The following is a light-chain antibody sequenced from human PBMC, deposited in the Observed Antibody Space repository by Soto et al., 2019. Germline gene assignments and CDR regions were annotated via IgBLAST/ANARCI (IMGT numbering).Light chain of an antibody. Sequence: QSALTQPASVSGSPGQSIAISCTGTSSDVGGYDYVSWYQQHPDKAPKLIIYEVTKRPSGVSNRFSGSKSGNTASLTISGLQPDDEADYYCSSYTSGDTRVFGSGTKLTVL. CDR3: SSYTSGDTRV. CDR1: SSDVGGYDY. J-gene: IGLJ1*01. CDR2: EVT. V-gene: IGLV2-14*01.